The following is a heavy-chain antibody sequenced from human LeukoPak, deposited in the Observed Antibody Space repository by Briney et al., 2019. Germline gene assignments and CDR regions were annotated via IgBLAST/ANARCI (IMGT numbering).Heavy chain of an antibody. CDR1: GFTFSSYG. V-gene: IGHV3-30*18. CDR3: AKNGFDWLLYDY. J-gene: IGHJ4*02. Sequence: PGGSLRLSCAASGFTFSSYGMHWVRQAPGKGLEWVAVISYDGSNKYYADSVKGRFTISRDNSKNTLYLQMNSLRAEDTAVYYCAKNGFDWLLYDYWGQGTLVTVSS. D-gene: IGHD3-9*01. CDR2: ISYDGSNK.